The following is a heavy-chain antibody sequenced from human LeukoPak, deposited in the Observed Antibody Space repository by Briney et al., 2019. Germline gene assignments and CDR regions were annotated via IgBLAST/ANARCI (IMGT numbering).Heavy chain of an antibody. Sequence: SETLSLTCTVCGGSISSYYWSWIRQPPGRGLEWIGYIFHSGSANYNPSLKSRVTISVDTSNNQFSLKLNSVTAADTAVYYCARRYCSGGSCYSCLDYWGQGTLVTVSS. D-gene: IGHD2-15*01. CDR1: GGSISSYY. CDR3: ARRYCSGGSCYSCLDY. J-gene: IGHJ4*02. CDR2: IFHSGSA. V-gene: IGHV4-59*08.